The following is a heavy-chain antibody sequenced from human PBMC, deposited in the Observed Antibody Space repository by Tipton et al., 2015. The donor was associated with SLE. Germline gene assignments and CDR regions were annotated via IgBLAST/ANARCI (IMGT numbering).Heavy chain of an antibody. J-gene: IGHJ3*02. Sequence: VQLVQSGGGVVQPGRSLRLSCAASGFTFSSYWMHWVRQAPGKGLVWVSRVNSDGSSTIYADSVKGRFTISRDNAKNTLYLHMNSLRAEDTAMYYCARDGVTIFGAGPPAFDIWGPGSMVTVSS. CDR2: VNSDGSST. CDR3: ARDGVTIFGAGPPAFDI. V-gene: IGHV3-74*01. D-gene: IGHD3-3*01. CDR1: GFTFSSYW.